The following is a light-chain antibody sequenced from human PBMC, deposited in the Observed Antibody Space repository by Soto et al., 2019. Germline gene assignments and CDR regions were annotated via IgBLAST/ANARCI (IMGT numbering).Light chain of an antibody. CDR1: QGISSY. J-gene: IGKJ1*01. CDR3: QKYNSSPWT. Sequence: DIQMTQSPASLSASVGDRVTITCRASQGISSYLDWYQQKPGKVPKLLIYAASTLQSGVPYRFIGSGSGTDFTLTISSLQPEEVASYYCQKYNSSPWTFGQGTKVEIK. V-gene: IGKV1-27*01. CDR2: AAS.